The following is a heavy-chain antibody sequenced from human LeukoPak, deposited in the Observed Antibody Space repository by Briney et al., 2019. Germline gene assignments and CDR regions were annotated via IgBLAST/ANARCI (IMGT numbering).Heavy chain of an antibody. V-gene: IGHV1-2*02. CDR1: GYTFTGYY. D-gene: IGHD2-8*01. CDR3: ARGLMPPDY. J-gene: IGHJ4*02. Sequence: ASVKVSCKASGYTFTGYYMHWVRQAPGQGLEWMGWINPNNGGTNYAQKFQGRVTMTRDTSISTAYMELNGLTSDDTALYYCARGLMPPDYWGQGTLVTVSS. CDR2: INPNNGGT.